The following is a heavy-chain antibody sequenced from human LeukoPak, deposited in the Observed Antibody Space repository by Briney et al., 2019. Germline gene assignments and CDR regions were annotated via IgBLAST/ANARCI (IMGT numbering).Heavy chain of an antibody. CDR3: ARGGNGWFFDD. CDR2: VNGYNGNT. V-gene: IGHV1-18*01. Sequence: GASVTVSCKASGYSFTNYGISWVRQAPGQGLEWVGWVNGYNGNTNYAQKVQDRVTMTTDTSTSTAYMELRSLRSDDTAVYYCARGGNGWFFDDWGRGTLVTVSS. CDR1: GYSFTNYG. J-gene: IGHJ4*02. D-gene: IGHD6-19*01.